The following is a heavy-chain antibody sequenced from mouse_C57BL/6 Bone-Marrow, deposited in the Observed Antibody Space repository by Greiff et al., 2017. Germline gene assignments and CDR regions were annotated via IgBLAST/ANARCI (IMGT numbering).Heavy chain of an antibody. Sequence: VKLMESGAELVRPGASVKLSCKASGYTFTDYYINWVKQRPGQGLEWIARIYPGSGNTYYNEKFKGKATLTAEKSSSTAYMQLSSLTSEDSAVYFCAREGNYYAMDYWGQGTSVTVSS. CDR2: IYPGSGNT. CDR1: GYTFTDYY. V-gene: IGHV1-76*01. CDR3: AREGNYYAMDY. J-gene: IGHJ4*01.